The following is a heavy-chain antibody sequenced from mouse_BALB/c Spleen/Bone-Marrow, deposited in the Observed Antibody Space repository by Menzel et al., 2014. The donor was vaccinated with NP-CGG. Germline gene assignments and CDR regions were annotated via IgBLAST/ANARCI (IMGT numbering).Heavy chain of an antibody. V-gene: IGHV1-80*01. CDR2: IYPGDGDT. CDR1: GYAFSTYW. J-gene: IGHJ2*01. Sequence: QVQLKDSGAELVRPGSSVKISCKSSGYAFSTYWINWVKRRPGQGLEWIGQIYPGDGDTDFNGKFKGKATLTADRSSNTAYMEFSSLTSEDSAVYFCARGGISVDYWGQGTTLTVSS. CDR3: ARGGISVDY.